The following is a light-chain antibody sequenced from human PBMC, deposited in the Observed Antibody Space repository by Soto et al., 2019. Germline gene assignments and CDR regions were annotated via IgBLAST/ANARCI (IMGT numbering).Light chain of an antibody. CDR2: EVT. V-gene: IGLV2-14*01. J-gene: IGLJ1*01. Sequence: QSVLTQPASVSGSPGQSITISCTGTSGDVGGYDYVSWYQQHPGKAPKLMIYEVTNRPSGVSNRFSASKSGDTASLTISGLQAEDEADYYCSSYTGSNTLYVFGTGTKVTVL. CDR3: SSYTGSNTLYV. CDR1: SGDVGGYDY.